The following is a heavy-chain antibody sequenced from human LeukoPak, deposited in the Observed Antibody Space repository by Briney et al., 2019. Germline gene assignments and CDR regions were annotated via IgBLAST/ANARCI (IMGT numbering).Heavy chain of an antibody. D-gene: IGHD3-3*01. CDR1: GGSFSGYY. CDR2: INHSGGT. J-gene: IGHJ4*02. V-gene: IGHV4-34*01. Sequence: SETLSLTCAVYGGSFSGYYWSWIRQPPGKGLEWIGEINHSGGTNYNPSLKSRVTISVDTSKNQFSLKLSSVTAADTAVYYCARGGGITIFGVVMAFDYWGQGTLVTVSS. CDR3: ARGGGITIFGVVMAFDY.